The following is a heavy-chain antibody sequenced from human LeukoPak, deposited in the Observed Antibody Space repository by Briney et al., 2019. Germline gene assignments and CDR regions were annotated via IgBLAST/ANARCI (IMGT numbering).Heavy chain of an antibody. J-gene: IGHJ6*03. D-gene: IGHD3-22*01. Sequence: GGSLRLSCAASGFTFSSYGMHWVRQAPGKGLEWVAFIRYDGSNKYYADSVKGRFTISRDNSKNTLYLQMNSLRAEDTAIYYCARDNYDYSGYYFHYYYMDVWGKGTTVIVSS. CDR2: IRYDGSNK. CDR1: GFTFSSYG. V-gene: IGHV3-30*02. CDR3: ARDNYDYSGYYFHYYYMDV.